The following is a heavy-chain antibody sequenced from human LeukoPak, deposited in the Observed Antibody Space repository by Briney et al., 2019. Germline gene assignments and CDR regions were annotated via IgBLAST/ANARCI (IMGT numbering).Heavy chain of an antibody. V-gene: IGHV3-33*06. CDR2: IWYDGSNK. CDR1: GFTFSSYG. Sequence: GGSLRLSCAASGFTFSSYGMHWVRQAPGKGLEWVAVIWYDGSNKYYADSVKGRFTISRDDSKNTLYLQMNSLRAEDTAVYYCAKDSPVATWWGQGTLVTVSS. CDR3: AKDSPVATW. D-gene: IGHD1-26*01. J-gene: IGHJ4*02.